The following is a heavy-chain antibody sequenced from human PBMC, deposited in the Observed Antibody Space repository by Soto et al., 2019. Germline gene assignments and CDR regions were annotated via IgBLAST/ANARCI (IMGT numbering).Heavy chain of an antibody. D-gene: IGHD5-12*01. CDR1: GYSFTSYW. J-gene: IGHJ6*02. Sequence: PGESLKISCKGSGYSFTSYWISWVRQMPGKGLEWMGRIDPTDSYTNYSPSFQGHVTISADKSISTAYLQWSSLKASDTAMYYCARRKNSGYDFWYYGIDVWGQGTTVTVSS. V-gene: IGHV5-10-1*01. CDR2: IDPTDSYT. CDR3: ARRKNSGYDFWYYGIDV.